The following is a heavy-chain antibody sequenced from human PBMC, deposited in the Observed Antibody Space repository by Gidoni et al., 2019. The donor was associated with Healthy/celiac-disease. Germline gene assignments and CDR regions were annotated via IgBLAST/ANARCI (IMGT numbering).Heavy chain of an antibody. V-gene: IGHV3-21*01. D-gene: IGHD2-15*01. CDR2: ISSSSSYI. Sequence: EVQLVESGGGLVKPGGSLRLSCAASRFTFSSYSMNWVRQAPGKGLEWVSSISSSSSYIYDADSVKGRFTISRDNAKNSLYLQMNSLGAEDTAVYYCARGPSRGGDYWGQGTLVTVSS. J-gene: IGHJ4*02. CDR3: ARGPSRGGDY. CDR1: RFTFSSYS.